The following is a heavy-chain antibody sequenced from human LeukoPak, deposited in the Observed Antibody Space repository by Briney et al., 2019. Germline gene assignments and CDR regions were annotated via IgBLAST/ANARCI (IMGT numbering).Heavy chain of an antibody. CDR2: INPSGGST. V-gene: IGHV1-46*01. Sequence: ASVKVSCKASGYTFTSYYMHWVRQTPGQGLEWMGIINPSGGSTSYAQKFQGRVTMTRDTSTSTVYMELSSLGSEDTAVYYCARGKGSSWYRDAFDIWGQGTMVTVSS. CDR1: GYTFTSYY. D-gene: IGHD6-13*01. CDR3: ARGKGSSWYRDAFDI. J-gene: IGHJ3*02.